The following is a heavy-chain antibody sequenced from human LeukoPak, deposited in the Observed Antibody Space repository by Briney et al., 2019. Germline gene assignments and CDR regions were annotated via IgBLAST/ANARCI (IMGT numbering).Heavy chain of an antibody. J-gene: IGHJ4*02. V-gene: IGHV3-74*01. Sequence: PGGSLRLSCAASGFTFSSYWMSWVRQAPGKGLVWVSRINTDGSITSYAASVKGRFTISRDNAKNTLYLQMNSLRAEDTAVYYCTRDLTGDLDYWGQGTLVTVSS. CDR2: INTDGSIT. CDR1: GFTFSSYW. D-gene: IGHD7-27*01. CDR3: TRDLTGDLDY.